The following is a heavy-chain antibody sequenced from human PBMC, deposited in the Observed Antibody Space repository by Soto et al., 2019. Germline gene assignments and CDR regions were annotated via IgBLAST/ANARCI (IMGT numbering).Heavy chain of an antibody. Sequence: SETLSLTCTVSGGSISSYYWSWIRQPPGKGLEWIGYIYYSGSTNYNPSLKSRVTISVDTSKNQFSLKLSSVTAADTAVYYCAGMGGYDDAFDIWGQGTMVTVSS. J-gene: IGHJ3*02. CDR3: AGMGGYDDAFDI. CDR2: IYYSGST. D-gene: IGHD5-12*01. V-gene: IGHV4-59*08. CDR1: GGSISSYY.